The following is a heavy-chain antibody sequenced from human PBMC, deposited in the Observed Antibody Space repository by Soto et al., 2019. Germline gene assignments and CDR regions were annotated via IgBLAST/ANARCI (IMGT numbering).Heavy chain of an antibody. CDR1: GFTFSSYS. Sequence: EVQLLESGGGLVQPGGSLRLSCAASGFTFSSYSMNWVRQAPGKGLEWVSYISSSSSTIYYADAVKGRFTISRDNAKNSLYLQMNSLRDEDTAVYYCASRYYDFWSGPRGPYYYYGMDVWGQGTTVTVSS. CDR3: ASRYYDFWSGPRGPYYYYGMDV. V-gene: IGHV3-48*02. CDR2: ISSSSSTI. D-gene: IGHD3-3*01. J-gene: IGHJ6*02.